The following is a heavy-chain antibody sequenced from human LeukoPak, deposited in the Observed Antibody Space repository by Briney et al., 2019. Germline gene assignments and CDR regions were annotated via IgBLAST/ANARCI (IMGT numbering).Heavy chain of an antibody. CDR2: IYYTGST. CDR3: VRQGPLGVVLMVSTIMYFHR. D-gene: IGHD2-8*01. Sequence: SETLSLTCGVSGGSFKRSNYYWGCIRPPQGRGSVWIGTIYYTGSTYYSSSLESRLTISADTSNNQFSLRLTSVTAADTAVYYCVRQGPLGVVLMVSTIMYFHRWGQGTLVTVSS. CDR1: GGSFKRSNYY. V-gene: IGHV4-39*01. J-gene: IGHJ1*01.